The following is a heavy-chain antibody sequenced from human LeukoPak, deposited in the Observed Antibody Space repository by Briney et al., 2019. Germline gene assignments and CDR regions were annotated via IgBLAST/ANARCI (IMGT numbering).Heavy chain of an antibody. CDR1: GYTFTAYY. CDR3: ARDLTFTSGRGVY. CDR2: INPNSGDT. D-gene: IGHD6-25*01. J-gene: IGHJ4*02. Sequence: ASVKVSCKASGYTFTAYYMHWVRQAPGQGLEWMGRINPNSGDTNYAQEFQGRVTMTRDTSINTAYMGLSGLRSDDTAVYYCARDLTFTSGRGVYWGQGTLVTVSS. V-gene: IGHV1-2*06.